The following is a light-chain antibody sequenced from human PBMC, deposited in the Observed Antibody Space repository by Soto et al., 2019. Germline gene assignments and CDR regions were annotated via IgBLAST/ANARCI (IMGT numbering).Light chain of an antibody. J-gene: IGKJ4*01. V-gene: IGKV3-20*01. CDR2: SAS. Sequence: VLTQSPGTLSLSPGERATLSCRASQSVTSTYLAWYQQKPGQAPRLLIYSASSRATGIPDRFSGSGSGTDFTLTISRLEPEDFAVYYCQQYASGPPFTFGGGTKVEIK. CDR3: QQYASGPPFT. CDR1: QSVTSTY.